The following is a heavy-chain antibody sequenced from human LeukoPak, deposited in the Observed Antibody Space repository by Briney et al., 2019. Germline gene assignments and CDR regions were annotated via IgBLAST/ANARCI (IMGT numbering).Heavy chain of an antibody. D-gene: IGHD3-10*01. CDR1: GGSISSYY. V-gene: IGHV4-4*09. CDR2: IYAGGKT. CDR3: ARGVSGFWLSFDF. J-gene: IGHJ4*02. Sequence: SETLSLTCTASGGSISSYYLTWIRQAPGKGLEWIGYIYAGGKTRSSPSLESRVSISVDTSKNQFSLKLTSVTAADTAAYYCARGVSGFWLSFDFWGQGALVSVSS.